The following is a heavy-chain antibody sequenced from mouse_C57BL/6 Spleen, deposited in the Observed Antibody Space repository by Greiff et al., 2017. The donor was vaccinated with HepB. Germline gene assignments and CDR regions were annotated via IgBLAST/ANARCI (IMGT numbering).Heavy chain of an antibody. V-gene: IGHV1-55*01. CDR2: IYPGSGST. J-gene: IGHJ3*01. Sequence: QVQLQQPGAELVKPGASVKMSCKASGYTFTSYWITWVKQRPGQGLEWIGDIYPGSGSTNYNEKFKSKATLTVDTSSSTAYMQLSSLTAEDSAVYYCARSYYYGSSYLFAYWGQGTLVTVSA. CDR3: ARSYYYGSSYLFAY. D-gene: IGHD1-1*01. CDR1: GYTFTSYW.